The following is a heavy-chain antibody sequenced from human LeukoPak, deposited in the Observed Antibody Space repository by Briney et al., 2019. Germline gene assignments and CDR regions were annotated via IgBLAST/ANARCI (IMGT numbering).Heavy chain of an antibody. D-gene: IGHD3-22*01. Sequence: SETLSLTCTVSGGSISSYYWSWIRQPPGKGLEWIGYIYYSGSTNYNPSLKSRVTISVDTSKNQFSLKLSSVTAADTAVYYCARKTYYYDSSGYYFEGGFDNWFDPWGQGTLVTVSS. V-gene: IGHV4-59*01. CDR2: IYYSGST. CDR3: ARKTYYYDSSGYYFEGGFDNWFDP. CDR1: GGSISSYY. J-gene: IGHJ5*02.